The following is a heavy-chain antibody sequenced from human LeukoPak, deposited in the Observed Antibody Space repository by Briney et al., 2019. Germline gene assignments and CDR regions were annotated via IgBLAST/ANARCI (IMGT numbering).Heavy chain of an antibody. D-gene: IGHD4-17*01. CDR3: ARDRAAVTTPPFDY. V-gene: IGHV3-21*01. CDR2: ISSSSSYI. J-gene: IGHJ4*02. Sequence: QTGGSLRLSCAASGFTFTNAWMSWVRQAPGKGLEWVSSISSSSSYIYYADSVKGRFTISRDNAKNSLYLQMNSLRAEDTAVYYCARDRAAVTTPPFDYWGQGTLVTVSS. CDR1: GFTFTNAW.